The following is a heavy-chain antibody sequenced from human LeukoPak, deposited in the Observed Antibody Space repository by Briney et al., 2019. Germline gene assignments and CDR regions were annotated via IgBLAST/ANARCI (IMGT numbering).Heavy chain of an antibody. CDR2: INPNSGGA. Sequence: ASVKVSCKASGYTFTGYYMHWVRQAPGQGLEWMGWINPNSGGANYAQKFQGRVTMTRDTSISTAYMELSRLRSDDTAVYYCARDSSHYGSGSYYNTYYFDYWGQGTLVTVSS. V-gene: IGHV1-2*02. J-gene: IGHJ4*02. CDR1: GYTFTGYY. D-gene: IGHD3-10*01. CDR3: ARDSSHYGSGSYYNTYYFDY.